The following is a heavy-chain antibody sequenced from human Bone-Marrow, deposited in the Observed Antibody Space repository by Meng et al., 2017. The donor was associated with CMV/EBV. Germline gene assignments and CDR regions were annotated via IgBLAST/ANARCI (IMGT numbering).Heavy chain of an antibody. CDR2: ISYEGKKE. CDR3: AQTDYDFWSGYSLD. CDR1: GFTFSDFP. V-gene: IGHV3-30*10. Sequence: GESLKISCAASGFTFSDFPMHWVRQTPGKGLEWLALISYEGKKEYYTDSVQGRFTISRDNSKNTLYLQMNSLRAEDTAVYYCAQTDYDFWSGYSLDWGQGTRVTVSS. J-gene: IGHJ4*02. D-gene: IGHD3-3*01.